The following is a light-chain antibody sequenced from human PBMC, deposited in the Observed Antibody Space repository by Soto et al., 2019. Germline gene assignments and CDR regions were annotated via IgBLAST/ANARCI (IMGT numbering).Light chain of an antibody. CDR2: DVT. CDR3: SSYTSSSPHA. J-gene: IGLJ1*01. V-gene: IGLV2-14*03. CDR1: SSDVGGYNF. Sequence: QSALTQPASVSGSPGQSITISCTGTSSDVGGYNFVSCYQQHPGKVPKLLIYDVTSRPSGVSDRFSGSKSGNTASLTISGPQTEHEGVYYSSSYTSSSPHAFGSGTKPTVL.